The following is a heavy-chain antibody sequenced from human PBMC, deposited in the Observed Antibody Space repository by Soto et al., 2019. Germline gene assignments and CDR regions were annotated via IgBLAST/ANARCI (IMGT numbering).Heavy chain of an antibody. CDR1: GYSFTTHW. D-gene: IGHD6-13*01. V-gene: IGHV5-51*01. J-gene: IGHJ4*02. Sequence: GESLKISCKGSGYSFTTHWIAWVRQMSGGGLECMGIIYPGDSDTRYSPSFQGQVTISADKSISTAYLQWSSLKASDTAMYYCARLFEPQQLSPFDYWGQGTLVTVSS. CDR2: IYPGDSDT. CDR3: ARLFEPQQLSPFDY.